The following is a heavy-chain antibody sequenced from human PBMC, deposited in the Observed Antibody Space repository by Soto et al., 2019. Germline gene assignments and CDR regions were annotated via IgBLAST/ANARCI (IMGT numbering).Heavy chain of an antibody. V-gene: IGHV3-74*01. D-gene: IGHD1-26*01. J-gene: IGHJ4*02. Sequence: LRLSCAASGFSFSSNWMHWVRQAPGKGLVWVSRINTDGSSTSYPDSVKGRFTISRDNAKNTLYLQMNSLRAEDTAVYYCARQHSGSYYFDYWGQGTPVTVSS. CDR1: GFSFSSNW. CDR3: ARQHSGSYYFDY. CDR2: INTDGSST.